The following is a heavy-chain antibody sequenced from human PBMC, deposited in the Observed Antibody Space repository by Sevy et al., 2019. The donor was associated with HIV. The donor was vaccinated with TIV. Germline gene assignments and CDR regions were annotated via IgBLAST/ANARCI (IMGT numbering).Heavy chain of an antibody. Sequence: GGSLRLSCAASGFTFSDYYMSWIRQAPGKGLEWVSYISSSGSTIYYADSVKGRFTISRDNAKNSLYLQMNSLRAEDTAVYYCARDLSVEIVVPAAISGYGMDVLGQGTTVTVSS. V-gene: IGHV3-11*01. CDR1: GFTFSDYY. CDR3: ARDLSVEIVVPAAISGYGMDV. CDR2: ISSSGSTI. D-gene: IGHD2-2*02. J-gene: IGHJ6*02.